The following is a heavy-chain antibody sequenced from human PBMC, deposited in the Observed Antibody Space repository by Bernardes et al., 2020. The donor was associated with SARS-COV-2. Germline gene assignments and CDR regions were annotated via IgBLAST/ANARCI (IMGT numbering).Heavy chain of an antibody. Sequence: GGSLRLSCAGSGFDFSDHWMTWVRQAPGKGLEWVANIKRDGSETYYVDSVKGRFTISRDNAKNLVFLQMNSLRAEDTAVFYCARSAGMDVWGQGTTVTVSS. V-gene: IGHV3-7*03. CDR1: GFDFSDHW. CDR3: ARSAGMDV. CDR2: IKRDGSET. J-gene: IGHJ6*02.